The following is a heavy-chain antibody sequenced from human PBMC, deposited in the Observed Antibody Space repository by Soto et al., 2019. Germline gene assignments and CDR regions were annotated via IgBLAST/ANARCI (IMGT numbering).Heavy chain of an antibody. CDR3: ARADRTLVTSYSLDV. Sequence: PSETLSLTCAVYGGSFSGYYWSWIRQPPGKGLEWIGEINHSGSTNYNPSLKSRVTISVDTSKKHFSLKLSSVTDADTAAYYCARADRTLVTSYSLDVWGQGTTVTVSS. D-gene: IGHD2-21*02. J-gene: IGHJ6*02. CDR1: GGSFSGYY. CDR2: INHSGST. V-gene: IGHV4-34*01.